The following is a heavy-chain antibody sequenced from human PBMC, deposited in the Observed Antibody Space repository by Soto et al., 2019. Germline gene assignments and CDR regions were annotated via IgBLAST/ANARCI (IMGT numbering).Heavy chain of an antibody. CDR1: SGPSSSHN. CDR3: VRQGIGNLHGLVDV. CDR2: VYYTGGT. J-gene: IGHJ6*02. Sequence: QVQLQQSGPGLVKPSETLSLTCTVSSGPSSSHNWGWIRQPPGRGLEWIGYVYYTGGTSYNPSLKSRVTMSADTSTNPISLTLSSVTAADTAVYYCVRQGIGNLHGLVDVWGQGTTVSVSS. V-gene: IGHV4-59*08. D-gene: IGHD1-1*01.